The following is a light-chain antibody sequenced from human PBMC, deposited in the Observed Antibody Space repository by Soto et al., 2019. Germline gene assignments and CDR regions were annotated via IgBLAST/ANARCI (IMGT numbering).Light chain of an antibody. CDR1: QSVSSSY. V-gene: IGKV3-20*01. Sequence: EIVLTQSPGTRSLSPGEIATLSCRASQSVSSSYLAWYQQKPGQAPRLLIYGASSRATGIPDRFSGSGSGTDFTLTISRLEPEDFAVYYCQQYGSSFITFGQGTRLEIK. CDR3: QQYGSSFIT. J-gene: IGKJ5*01. CDR2: GAS.